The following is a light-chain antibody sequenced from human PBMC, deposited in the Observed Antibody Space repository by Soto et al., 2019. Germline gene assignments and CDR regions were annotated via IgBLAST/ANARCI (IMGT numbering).Light chain of an antibody. CDR1: SSDVGGYNF. Sequence: QAVLTQPPSASGSPGQSVTISCTGTSSDVGGYNFVSWYQQHPGRAPKLIISGVTNRPSGVPDRFSGSKSGNTASLTVSGLQADDEADYYCSSYAGSSDIVFGTGTKVTVL. V-gene: IGLV2-8*01. CDR3: SSYAGSSDIV. CDR2: GVT. J-gene: IGLJ1*01.